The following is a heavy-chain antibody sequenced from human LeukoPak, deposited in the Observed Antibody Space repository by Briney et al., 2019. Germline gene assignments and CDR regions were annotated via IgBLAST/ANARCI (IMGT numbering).Heavy chain of an antibody. CDR3: LVLMVYAIDY. J-gene: IGHJ4*02. Sequence: PRGSLRLSCAASGFTFSSYGMHWVRQAPGKGLEWVAVISYDGSNKYYADSVKGRFTISRDNSKNTLYLQMNSLRAEDTAVYYCLVLMVYAIDYWGQGTLVTVSS. V-gene: IGHV3-30*03. D-gene: IGHD2-8*01. CDR1: GFTFSSYG. CDR2: ISYDGSNK.